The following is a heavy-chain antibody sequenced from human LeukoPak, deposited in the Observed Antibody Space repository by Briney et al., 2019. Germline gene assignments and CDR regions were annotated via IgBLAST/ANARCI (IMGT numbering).Heavy chain of an antibody. CDR3: ARDPVGIVAAAGIFDY. CDR1: GGTFSSYA. J-gene: IGHJ4*02. Sequence: GASVKVSCKASGGTFSSYAISWVRQAPGQGLEWMGGIIPIFGTANYAQKLQGRVTMTTDTSTSTAYMELRSLRSDDTAVYYCARDPVGIVAAAGIFDYWGQGTLVTVSS. V-gene: IGHV1-69*05. CDR2: IIPIFGTA. D-gene: IGHD6-13*01.